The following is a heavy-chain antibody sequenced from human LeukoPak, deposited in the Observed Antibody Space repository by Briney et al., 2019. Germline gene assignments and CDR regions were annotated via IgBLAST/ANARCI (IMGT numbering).Heavy chain of an antibody. CDR2: IKQNESEK. Sequence: GGSLRLSCAASGLTFSNYWMSWVRQAPGKGLEWVANIKQNESEKFYVDSVKGRFTISRDNAKNSLYLQMNSLRAEDTALYYCARHIFGGDTAYWFDPWGQGTLVTVSS. D-gene: IGHD5-18*01. CDR3: ARHIFGGDTAYWFDP. V-gene: IGHV3-7*01. J-gene: IGHJ5*02. CDR1: GLTFSNYW.